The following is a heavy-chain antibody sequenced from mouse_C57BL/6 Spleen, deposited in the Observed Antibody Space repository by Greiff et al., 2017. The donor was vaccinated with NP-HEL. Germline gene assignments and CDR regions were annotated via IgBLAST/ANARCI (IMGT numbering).Heavy chain of an antibody. CDR3: ARHYGSREGYFDV. Sequence: QVQLQQSGPELVKPGASVKISCKASGYAFSSSWMNWVKQRPGKGLEWLGRIYPGDGDTNYNGKFKGKATLTADKSSSTAYMQLSSLTSEDSAVYFCARHYGSREGYFDVWGTGTTVTVSS. J-gene: IGHJ1*03. CDR1: GYAFSSSW. D-gene: IGHD1-1*01. CDR2: IYPGDGDT. V-gene: IGHV1-82*01.